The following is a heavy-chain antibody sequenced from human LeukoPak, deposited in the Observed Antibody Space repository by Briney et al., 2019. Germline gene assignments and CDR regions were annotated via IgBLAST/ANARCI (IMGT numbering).Heavy chain of an antibody. Sequence: SETLSLTCAVYGGSFSGYYWSWIRRPPGKGLEWIGEINHSGSTNYNPSLKSRVTISVDTSKNQFSLKLSSVTAADTAVYYCARVHYDPNWFDPWGQGTLVTVSS. CDR1: GGSFSGYY. D-gene: IGHD4-17*01. J-gene: IGHJ5*02. CDR3: ARVHYDPNWFDP. V-gene: IGHV4-34*01. CDR2: INHSGST.